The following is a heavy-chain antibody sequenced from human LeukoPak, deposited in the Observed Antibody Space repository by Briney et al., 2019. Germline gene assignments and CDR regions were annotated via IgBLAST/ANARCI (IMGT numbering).Heavy chain of an antibody. Sequence: SETLSLTCGVSGDSSSSGSFAWSWIRQPPGKGLEWIGYIYRSGTTHYNPSLKSRVTISADRSKNQFSLRLSSMTAADTAVYYCARANYYYDSSGYYYNYYFDSWGQGALDTVSS. CDR3: ARANYYYDSSGYYYNYYFDS. D-gene: IGHD3-22*01. J-gene: IGHJ4*02. V-gene: IGHV4-30-2*01. CDR1: GDSSSSGSFA. CDR2: IYRSGTT.